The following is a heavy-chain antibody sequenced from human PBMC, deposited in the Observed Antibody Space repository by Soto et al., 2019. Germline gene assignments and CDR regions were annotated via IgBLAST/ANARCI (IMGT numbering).Heavy chain of an antibody. D-gene: IGHD2-2*01. J-gene: IGHJ4*02. V-gene: IGHV4-4*07. CDR3: VRASMPKAHFDS. Sequence: PSETLSLTCTVSGGSIRGYYWIWIGQSAGMGLEWIGRMHTSGSTNYNPSLKSRVTFSVDMSKNQISLKLTSVTAADTALYYCVRASMPKAHFDSWGQGTLVTVSS. CDR2: MHTSGST. CDR1: GGSIRGYY.